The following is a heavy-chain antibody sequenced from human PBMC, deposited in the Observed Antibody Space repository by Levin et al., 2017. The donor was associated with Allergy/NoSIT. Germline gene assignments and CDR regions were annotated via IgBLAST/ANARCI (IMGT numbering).Heavy chain of an antibody. D-gene: IGHD3-3*01. CDR3: SRQLGIFLSGYNYYDY. CDR1: GFTFSSYE. CDR2: ISSTGSTI. J-gene: IGHJ4*02. Sequence: GESLKISCAASGFTFSSYEMNWVRRAPGKGLEWVSYISSTGSTIYSADSVKGRFTISRDNAKTSLYLHMNSLRAEDTAVYYCSRQLGIFLSGYNYYDYWGQGTLVTVST. V-gene: IGHV3-48*03.